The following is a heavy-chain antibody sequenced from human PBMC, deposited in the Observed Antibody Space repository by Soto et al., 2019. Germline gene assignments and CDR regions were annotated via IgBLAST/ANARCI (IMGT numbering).Heavy chain of an antibody. D-gene: IGHD2-15*01. CDR2: IYHSGST. CDR1: GGSISSGGYS. J-gene: IGHJ4*02. V-gene: IGHV4-30-2*01. CDR3: ARGQVVAAQH. Sequence: QLQLQESGSGLVKPSQTLSLTCAVSGGSISSGGYSWSWIRQPPGKGLEWIGYIYHSGSTYYNPSPKSRVTISVDRSKKQSSLKLSSVPAADTAVYYCARGQVVAAQHWGQGTLVTVSS.